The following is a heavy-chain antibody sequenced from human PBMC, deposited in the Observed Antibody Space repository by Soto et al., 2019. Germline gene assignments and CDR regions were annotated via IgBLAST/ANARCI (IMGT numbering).Heavy chain of an antibody. D-gene: IGHD3-22*01. J-gene: IGHJ3*02. CDR1: GYTFTGYY. V-gene: IGHV1-2*04. CDR3: ARPFRPSYYYDSSGYYTTAHDAFDI. Sequence: GASVKVSCKASGYTFTGYYMHWVRQAPGQGLEWMGWINPNSGGTNYAQKFQGWVTMTRDTSISTAYMELSRLRSDDTAVYYCARPFRPSYYYDSSGYYTTAHDAFDIWGQGTMVTVSS. CDR2: INPNSGGT.